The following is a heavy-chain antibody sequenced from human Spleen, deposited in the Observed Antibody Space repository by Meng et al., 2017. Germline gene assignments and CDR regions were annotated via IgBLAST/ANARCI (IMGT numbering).Heavy chain of an antibody. CDR3: ARDGVVGATCLPHYFDY. CDR1: GFNFGDYI. D-gene: IGHD1-26*01. J-gene: IGHJ4*02. CDR2: IVSDGGIT. Sequence: GESLKISCGASGFNFGDYIMHWVRQSPGKGLEWISRIVSDGGITTYVDSVKGRFTISRDNSKDTLYLQMNSLRVEDTAVYYCARDGVVGATCLPHYFDYWGQGTLVTVSS. V-gene: IGHV3-74*01.